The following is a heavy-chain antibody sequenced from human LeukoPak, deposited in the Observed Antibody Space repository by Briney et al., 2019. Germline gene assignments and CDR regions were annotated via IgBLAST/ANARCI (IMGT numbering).Heavy chain of an antibody. V-gene: IGHV4-39*01. CDR2: IYYSGST. CDR1: GGSISSSSYY. Sequence: SETLSLTCTVSGGSISSSSYYWGWIRQPPGKGLEWIGSIYYSGSTYYNPSLKSRVTISVDTSMNQFSLKLSSVTAADTAVYYCARHLGGNPDFDYWGQGTLVTVSS. CDR3: ARHLGGNPDFDY. J-gene: IGHJ4*02.